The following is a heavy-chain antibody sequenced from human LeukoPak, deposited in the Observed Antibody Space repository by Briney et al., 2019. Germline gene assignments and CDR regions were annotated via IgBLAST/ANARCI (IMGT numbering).Heavy chain of an antibody. V-gene: IGHV3-23*01. CDR2: INDSGRRT. J-gene: IGHJ6*02. CDR3: ASSTYNYDYALDV. Sequence: GGSLRLSCAASGFIFSTYRMSWVRQAPGKGLEWVSLINDSGRRTYYADSVKGRFTVTRDNSKYTLYLQMNSLRVEDTAVYYCASSTYNYDYALDVWGQGTTVTVSS. D-gene: IGHD5-24*01. CDR1: GFIFSTYR.